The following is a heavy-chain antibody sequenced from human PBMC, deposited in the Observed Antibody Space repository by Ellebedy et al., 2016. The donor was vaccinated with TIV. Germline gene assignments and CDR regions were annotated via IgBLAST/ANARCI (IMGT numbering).Heavy chain of an antibody. V-gene: IGHV5-10-1*01. CDR1: GYSFSSSW. D-gene: IGHD3-22*01. CDR2: IDPSDSQT. Sequence: GESLKISCKGSGYSFSSSWITWVRQMPGKGLEWMGRIDPSDSQTKYSPSFQGRVTISVDKSISTAYLQWSSLKASDTAMYYCARHEYYYDTSGYYLAYWGQGTLVTVSS. CDR3: ARHEYYYDTSGYYLAY. J-gene: IGHJ4*02.